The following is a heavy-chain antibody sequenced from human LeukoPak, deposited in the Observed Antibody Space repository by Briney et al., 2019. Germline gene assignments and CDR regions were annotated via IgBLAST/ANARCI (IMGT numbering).Heavy chain of an antibody. D-gene: IGHD1-26*01. CDR3: ARGGVGAPYYYGMDV. V-gene: IGHV4-39*07. CDR2: IYYSGST. CDR1: GGSISSSSYY. J-gene: IGHJ6*02. Sequence: SETLSLTCTVSGGSISSSSYYWGWIRQPPGKGLEWIGSIYYSGSTYYNPSLKSRVTISVDTSKNQFSLKLSSVTAADTAVYYCARGGVGAPYYYGMDVWGQGTTVTVSS.